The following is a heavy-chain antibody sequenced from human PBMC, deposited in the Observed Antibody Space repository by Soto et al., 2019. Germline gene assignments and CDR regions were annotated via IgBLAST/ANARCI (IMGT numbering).Heavy chain of an antibody. V-gene: IGHV4-59*01. D-gene: IGHD5-18*01. CDR3: ARDHPHSYGIYYFDY. Sequence: SETLSLTCTVSGGSITNYYWSWIRQPPGKGLEWIGYIYSSGSTNYNPSLKSRVTISADTSKNPVSLKLTSVTAADTAVYYCARDHPHSYGIYYFDYWGQGTLVTVSS. CDR2: IYSSGST. CDR1: GGSITNYY. J-gene: IGHJ4*02.